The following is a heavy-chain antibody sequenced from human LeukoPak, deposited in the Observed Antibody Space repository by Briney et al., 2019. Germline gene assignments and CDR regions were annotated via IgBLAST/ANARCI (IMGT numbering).Heavy chain of an antibody. CDR2: IYNGGSA. CDR3: ARQPIGPYYFDY. V-gene: IGHV4-4*07. D-gene: IGHD1-14*01. Sequence: KPSETLSLTCTVSGASVSNYYLSWIRQPAGKGLEWIGRIYNGGSANYNPSLQSRISMSVDTSKNQFSLRLKSVTAADTAVYYCARQPIGPYYFDYWGQGTLVTVSS. J-gene: IGHJ4*02. CDR1: GASVSNYY.